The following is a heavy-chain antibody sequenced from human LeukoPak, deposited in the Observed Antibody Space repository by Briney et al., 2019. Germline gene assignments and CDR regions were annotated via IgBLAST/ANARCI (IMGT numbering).Heavy chain of an antibody. CDR3: ARGDSSSWYPPLDYYYYGMDV. Sequence: ASVKVSCKASGYTFTGYYMHWVRQAPGQGIEWMGWINPNSGGTNYAQKFQGWVTRTRDTSISTAYMELSRLRSDDTAVYYCARGDSSSWYPPLDYYYYGMDVWGQGTTVTVSS. CDR1: GYTFTGYY. CDR2: INPNSGGT. J-gene: IGHJ6*02. D-gene: IGHD6-13*01. V-gene: IGHV1-2*04.